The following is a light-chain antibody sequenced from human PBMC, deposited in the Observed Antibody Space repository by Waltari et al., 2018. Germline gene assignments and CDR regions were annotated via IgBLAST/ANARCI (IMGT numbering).Light chain of an antibody. Sequence: QSALTQPPSASGPPGQSVTISCTGPSSNVGGYNYVSWYQQHPGKAPKLMIYEVSKRPSGVPDRFSGSKSGNTASLTVSGLQAEDEADYYCSSYAGSNNYVFGTGTKVTVL. CDR3: SSYAGSNNYV. CDR1: SSNVGGYNY. J-gene: IGLJ1*01. CDR2: EVS. V-gene: IGLV2-8*01.